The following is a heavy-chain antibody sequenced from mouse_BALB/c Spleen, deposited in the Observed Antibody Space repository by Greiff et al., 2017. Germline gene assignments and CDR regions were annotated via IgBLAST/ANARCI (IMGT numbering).Heavy chain of an antibody. D-gene: IGHD1-1*01. CDR2: ISDGGSYT. CDR3: ARDQGYYGSSYEFAY. CDR1: GFTFSDYY. V-gene: IGHV5-4*02. Sequence: EVNLVESGGGLVKPGGSLKLSCAASGFTFSDYYMYWVRQTPEKRLEWVATISDGGSYTYYPDSVKGRFTISRDNAKNNLYLQMSSLKSEDTAMYYCARDQGYYGSSYEFAYWGQGTLVTVSA. J-gene: IGHJ3*01.